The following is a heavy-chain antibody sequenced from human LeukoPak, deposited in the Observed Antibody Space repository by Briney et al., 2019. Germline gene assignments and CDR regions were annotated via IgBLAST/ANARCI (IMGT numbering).Heavy chain of an antibody. CDR2: INHSGST. J-gene: IGHJ4*02. V-gene: IGHV4-34*01. Sequence: SETLSLTCAVYGGSFSGYYWSWIRQPPGKGLEWIGEINHSGSTNYNPSLKSRVTISVDTSKNQFPLKLSSVTAADTAVYYCARGRGDYGDLVYYFDYWGQGTLVTVSS. CDR1: GGSFSGYY. CDR3: ARGRGDYGDLVYYFDY. D-gene: IGHD4-17*01.